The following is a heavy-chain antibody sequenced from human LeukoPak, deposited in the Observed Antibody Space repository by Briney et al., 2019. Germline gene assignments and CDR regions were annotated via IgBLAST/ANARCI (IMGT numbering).Heavy chain of an antibody. CDR3: ARDYGGSSPFDY. J-gene: IGHJ4*02. D-gene: IGHD4-23*01. CDR1: GFTFSSYE. Sequence: PGGSLRLSCAASGFTFSSYEMHWVRQAPGKGREGGSYISSSDSTIYYADSVKGRFTISRDNAKNSLYLQMNSLRAEDTAVYYCARDYGGSSPFDYWGQGTLVTVSS. V-gene: IGHV3-48*03. CDR2: ISSSDSTI.